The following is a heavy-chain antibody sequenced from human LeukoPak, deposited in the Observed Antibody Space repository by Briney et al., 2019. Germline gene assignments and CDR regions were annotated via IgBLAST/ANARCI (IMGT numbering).Heavy chain of an antibody. CDR2: IKSETDGGTT. CDR3: TTESPEFDY. CDR1: GFTFSNAW. Sequence: GGSLRLSCAASGFTFSNAWMSWVRQAPGKGLEWVGRIKSETDGGTTDYATPVKGRFTISRDDSNDTLYLQMNSLKTEDTAVYYCTTESPEFDYWGQGTLVTVSS. J-gene: IGHJ4*02. D-gene: IGHD1-14*01. V-gene: IGHV3-15*01.